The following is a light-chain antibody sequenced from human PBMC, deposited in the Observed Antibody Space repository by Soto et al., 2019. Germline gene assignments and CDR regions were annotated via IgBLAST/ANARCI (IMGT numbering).Light chain of an antibody. CDR2: EVS. Sequence: QSALTQPASVSGSPGQSITISCTGTSSDVGGYNYVSWYQQHPGKAPKLVIYEVSNRPSGVSNRFSGSKSGNTASLTISGLQAEGEADYYCSSYTSSSTYVFGNGTKVTVL. CDR3: SSYTSSSTYV. J-gene: IGLJ1*01. V-gene: IGLV2-14*01. CDR1: SSDVGGYNY.